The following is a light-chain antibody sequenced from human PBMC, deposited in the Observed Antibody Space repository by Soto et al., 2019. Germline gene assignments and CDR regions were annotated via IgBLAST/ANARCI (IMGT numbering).Light chain of an antibody. CDR3: QHYQSGHPIT. CDR1: QSVGTR. CDR2: GAS. Sequence: EILLTQSPDTLSLSPGERATLXCRXAQSVGTRLAWYQHKTGQAPRLLISGASSRATGIPDRFTGSGSETSFTLTISRLEPEDFALYYCQHYQSGHPITFGQGTRLEI. J-gene: IGKJ5*01. V-gene: IGKV3-20*01.